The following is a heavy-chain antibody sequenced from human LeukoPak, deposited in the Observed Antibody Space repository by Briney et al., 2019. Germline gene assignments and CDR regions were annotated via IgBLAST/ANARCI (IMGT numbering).Heavy chain of an antibody. V-gene: IGHV3-21*01. CDR1: GFTFSSYS. Sequence: GGSLRLSCAASGFTFSSYSMNWVRQAPGKGLEWVSSISSSSSSYIYYADSVKGRFTISRDNAKNSLYLQMNSLRAEDTAVYYCARVYSSGPTLDYWGQGTLVTVSS. CDR2: ISSSSSSYI. D-gene: IGHD6-19*01. J-gene: IGHJ4*02. CDR3: ARVYSSGPTLDY.